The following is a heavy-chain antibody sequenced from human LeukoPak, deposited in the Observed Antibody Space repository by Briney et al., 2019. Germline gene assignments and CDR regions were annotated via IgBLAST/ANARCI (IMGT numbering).Heavy chain of an antibody. Sequence: SETLSLTCTVSGGSISSYYWSWIRQPAGKGLEWIGRIYTSGSTNYNPSLKSRVTMSVDTSKNQFSLKPSSVTAADTAVYYCARVGEKLSYYYFDYWGQGTLVTVSS. CDR3: ARVGEKLSYYYFDY. D-gene: IGHD2-21*01. CDR1: GGSISSYY. V-gene: IGHV4-4*07. CDR2: IYTSGST. J-gene: IGHJ4*02.